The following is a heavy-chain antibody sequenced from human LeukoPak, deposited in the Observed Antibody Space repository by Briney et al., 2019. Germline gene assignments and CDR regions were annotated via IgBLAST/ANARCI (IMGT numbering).Heavy chain of an antibody. D-gene: IGHD2-15*01. V-gene: IGHV4-38-2*01. CDR3: ARSVGYCSGGSCDEGY. J-gene: IGHJ4*02. Sequence: SETLSLTCAVSGYSISSGYYWGWVRQPPWKGLEWIGNIYHSGSTYYNQSLKSRVTISVDTSKNQFSLKLSSVTAADTAVYYCARSVGYCSGGSCDEGYWGQGTLVTVSS. CDR2: IYHSGST. CDR1: GYSISSGYY.